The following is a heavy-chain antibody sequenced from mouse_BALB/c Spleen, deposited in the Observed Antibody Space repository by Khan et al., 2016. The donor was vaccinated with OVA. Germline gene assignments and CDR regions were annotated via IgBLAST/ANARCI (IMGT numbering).Heavy chain of an antibody. CDR3: ARSGYFAWFAY. J-gene: IGHJ3*01. CDR1: GFNIKDYY. V-gene: IGHV14-1*02. CDR2: IDPENGET. Sequence: EVQLQESGAELVRPGALVKLSCKASGFNIKDYYLHWVKQRPEQGLEWIGWIDPENGETVYDPKFQDKASITADTSSNTAYLQFSSLTSEDTVVYYCARSGYFAWFAYWGQGTLVTVSA.